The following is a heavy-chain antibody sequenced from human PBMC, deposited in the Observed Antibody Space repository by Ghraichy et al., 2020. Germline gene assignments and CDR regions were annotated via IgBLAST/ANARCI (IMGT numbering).Heavy chain of an antibody. CDR2: IYYSGST. CDR3: ARDRVTGTDYYYYMDV. J-gene: IGHJ6*03. D-gene: IGHD1-7*01. CDR1: GGSISSYY. Sequence: SETLSLTCTVSGGSISSYYWSWIRQPPGKGLEWIGYIYYSGSTNYNPSLKSRVTISVDTSKNQFSLKLSSVTAADTAVYYCARDRVTGTDYYYYMDVWGKGTTVTVSS. V-gene: IGHV4-59*01.